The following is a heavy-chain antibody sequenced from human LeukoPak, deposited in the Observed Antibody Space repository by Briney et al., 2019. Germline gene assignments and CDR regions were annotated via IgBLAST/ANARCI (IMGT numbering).Heavy chain of an antibody. Sequence: GESLKISCKGSGYSFTSYWIGWVRQMPGKGLEWMGIIYPGDSDTRYSPSFQGQVTISADKSISTAYLQWSSLRASDTAMYYCARRSSAAVGYNWFDPWGQGTLVTVSS. V-gene: IGHV5-51*01. D-gene: IGHD6-13*01. CDR3: ARRSSAAVGYNWFDP. CDR2: IYPGDSDT. CDR1: GYSFTSYW. J-gene: IGHJ5*02.